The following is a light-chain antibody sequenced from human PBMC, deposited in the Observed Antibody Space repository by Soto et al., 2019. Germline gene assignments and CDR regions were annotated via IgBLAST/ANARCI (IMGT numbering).Light chain of an antibody. CDR3: QQANNFPIT. V-gene: IGKV1D-12*01. CDR1: QGIGSW. Sequence: DIQMTQSPSSVSASVGDSVTFTCRASQGIGSWLAWYQQKPGKAPKLLIYAASTLQSGVPSRFSGSGSGTDFTLTITSLQPEDFATYYCQQANNFPITFGQGTRLEIK. J-gene: IGKJ5*01. CDR2: AAS.